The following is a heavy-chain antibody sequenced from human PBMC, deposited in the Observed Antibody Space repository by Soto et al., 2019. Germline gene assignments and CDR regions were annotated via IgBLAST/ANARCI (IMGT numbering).Heavy chain of an antibody. CDR3: TRGNEGELLPWEYYYYGMDV. CDR1: GFTFGDYA. Sequence: GGSLRLSCTASGFTFGDYAMSWFRQAPGKGLEWVGFIRSKAYGGTTEYAASVKGRFTISRDDSKSIAYLQMNSLKTEDTAVYYCTRGNEGELLPWEYYYYGMDVWGQGTTVTVSS. J-gene: IGHJ6*02. D-gene: IGHD1-26*01. V-gene: IGHV3-49*03. CDR2: IRSKAYGGTT.